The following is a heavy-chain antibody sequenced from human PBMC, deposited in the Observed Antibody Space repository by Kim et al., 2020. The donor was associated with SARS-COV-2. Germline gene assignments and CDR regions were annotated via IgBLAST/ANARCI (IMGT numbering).Heavy chain of an antibody. D-gene: IGHD2-21*01. CDR1: GFTFSSYS. V-gene: IGHV3-21*01. CDR2: ISSSSSYI. CDR3: ARDSGRVVVPYVFDY. Sequence: GGSLRLSCAASGFTFSSYSMNWVRQAPGKGLEWVSSISSSSSYIYYADSVKGRFTISRDNAKNSLYLQMNSLRAEDTAVYYCARDSGRVVVPYVFDYWGQGTLVTVSS. J-gene: IGHJ4*02.